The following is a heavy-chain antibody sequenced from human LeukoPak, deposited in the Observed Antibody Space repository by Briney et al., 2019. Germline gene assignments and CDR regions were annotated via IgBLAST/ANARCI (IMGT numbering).Heavy chain of an antibody. Sequence: SETLSLTCTVSGGSVSSGSSFWSWIRQPPGKGLEWIGYIYHSGNTNYNPSLKSRVTISVDTSKSQLSLKLNSVTAADTAVYYCARDRNYYDSSGYYFANWGRGTLVTVSS. CDR2: IYHSGNT. CDR1: GGSVSSGSSF. CDR3: ARDRNYYDSSGYYFAN. V-gene: IGHV4-61*01. J-gene: IGHJ4*02. D-gene: IGHD3-22*01.